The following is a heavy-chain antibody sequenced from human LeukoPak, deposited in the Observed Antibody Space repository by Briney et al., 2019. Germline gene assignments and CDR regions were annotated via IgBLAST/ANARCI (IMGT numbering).Heavy chain of an antibody. CDR3: ARDSMRFWGYYDSSGYHDY. V-gene: IGHV3-30-3*01. J-gene: IGHJ4*02. D-gene: IGHD3-22*01. CDR2: ISYDGSNK. CDR1: GFTFSSYA. Sequence: TGGSLRLSCAASGFTFSSYAMSWVRQAPGKGLEWVAVISYDGSNKYYADSVKGRFTISRDNSKNTLYLQMNSLRAEDTAVYYCARDSMRFWGYYDSSGYHDYWGQGTLVTVSS.